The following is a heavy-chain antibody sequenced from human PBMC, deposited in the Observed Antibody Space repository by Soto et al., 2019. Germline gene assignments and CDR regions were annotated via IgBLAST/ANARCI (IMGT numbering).Heavy chain of an antibody. D-gene: IGHD2-21*02. CDR2: IYYNGNN. CDR3: ARERRGGDPDGGADY. J-gene: IGHJ4*02. CDR1: GASLSSGDFY. V-gene: IGHV4-30-4*01. Sequence: QVQLQESGPGLVKPSQTLSLTCNVSGASLSSGDFYWSWIRQPPGKGLEWIAFIYYNGNNFYNPSLKRRVTIAIDTSNTQFSLKVRSVTAADTAVYYCARERRGGDPDGGADYWGQGTLVTVSS.